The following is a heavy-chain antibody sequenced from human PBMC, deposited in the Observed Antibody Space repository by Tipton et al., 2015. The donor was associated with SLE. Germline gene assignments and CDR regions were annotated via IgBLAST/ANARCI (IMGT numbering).Heavy chain of an antibody. V-gene: IGHV4-39*01. Sequence: TLSLTCTVSGGSISRSSYYWGWIRQPPGKGLEWIGSIYYSGSTYYNPSLKSRVSISVVTSKNQFSLRLSSVNAADTAVYYCAGSPGYCSSTSCYWVGYYYYYYMDVWGKGTTVTVSS. CDR2: IYYSGST. D-gene: IGHD2-2*01. CDR1: GGSISRSSYY. J-gene: IGHJ6*03. CDR3: AGSPGYCSSTSCYWVGYYYYYYMDV.